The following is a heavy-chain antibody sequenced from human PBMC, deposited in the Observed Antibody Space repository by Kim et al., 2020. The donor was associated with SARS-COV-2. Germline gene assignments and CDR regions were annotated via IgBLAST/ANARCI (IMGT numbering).Heavy chain of an antibody. V-gene: IGHV3-23*01. CDR3: AKDGGGGLTMGGYYFDH. Sequence: GGSLRLSCAASGFTFSTYALTWVRQAPGKGLEWVSSISGSSGKTYYADSVKGRFTISTDTSKHTLYLQMKSLRVEDTAVYFCAKDGGGGLTMGGYYFDH. J-gene: IGHJ4*01. CDR2: ISGSSGKT. D-gene: IGHD3-16*01. CDR1: GFTFSTYA.